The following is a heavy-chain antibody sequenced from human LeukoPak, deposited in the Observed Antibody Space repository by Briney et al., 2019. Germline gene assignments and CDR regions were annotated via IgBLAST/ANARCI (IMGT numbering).Heavy chain of an antibody. CDR1: GGTFSSYA. V-gene: IGHV1-69*13. D-gene: IGHD2-2*01. CDR3: ARNLGRAAIPYYYYGMDV. J-gene: IGHJ6*02. CDR2: IIPIFGTA. Sequence: GASVKVSCKASGGTFSSYAISWVRQAPGQGLEWMGGIIPIFGTANYAQKFQGRVTITADESTSTAYMELSSLRSEDTAVYYCARNLGRAAIPYYYYGMDVWGQGTTVTVSS.